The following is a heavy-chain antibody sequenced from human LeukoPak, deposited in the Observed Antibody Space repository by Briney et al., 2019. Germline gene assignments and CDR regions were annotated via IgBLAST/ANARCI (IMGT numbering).Heavy chain of an antibody. CDR1: GASITSYY. V-gene: IGHV4-59*01. D-gene: IGHD2-8*01. CDR3: ARDQDAVPDY. Sequence: SETLSLTCTVSGASITSYYWSWIRQPPGKGLEWIGYIYYSGSTNYNPSLKSRATISLDTSKNLFSLKLTSVTAADTAMYYCARDQDAVPDYWGQGTLVTVSS. J-gene: IGHJ4*02. CDR2: IYYSGST.